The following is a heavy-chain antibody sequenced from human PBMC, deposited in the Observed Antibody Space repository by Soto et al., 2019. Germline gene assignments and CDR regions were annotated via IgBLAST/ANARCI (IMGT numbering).Heavy chain of an antibody. CDR3: AREVNSSPARGPNWFDP. V-gene: IGHV4-4*02. Sequence: QVQLQESGPGLVQPSGTLSLTCAVSGDSINNSHWWSWVRQTPGKGLEWIGETYHSGTTNYNPSLKTRVTISIDKSKNQFSLKMNSVTAADTAVYYCAREVNSSPARGPNWFDPWGQGTLVTVCS. CDR1: GDSINNSHW. D-gene: IGHD6-13*01. CDR2: TYHSGTT. J-gene: IGHJ5*02.